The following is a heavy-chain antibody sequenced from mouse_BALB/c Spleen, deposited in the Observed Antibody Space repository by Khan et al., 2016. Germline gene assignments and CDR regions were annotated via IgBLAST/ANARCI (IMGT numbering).Heavy chain of an antibody. J-gene: IGHJ4*01. V-gene: IGHV1-80*01. CDR2: IYPGDGDT. CDR3: AKGNGNPYYALDH. Sequence: QVQLKQSGAELVRPGSSVKISCKASGYVFSNFWMNWVKQRPGQGLEWIGQIYPGDGDTNYNGKFKGNATLTADKSSSTAYMQLSSLTSEDSAVYFCAKGNGNPYYALDHWGQGTSVTVSS. CDR1: GYVFSNFW. D-gene: IGHD2-1*01.